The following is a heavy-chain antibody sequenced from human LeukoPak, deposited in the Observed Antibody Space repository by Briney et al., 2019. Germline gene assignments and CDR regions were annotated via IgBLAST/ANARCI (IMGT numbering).Heavy chain of an antibody. CDR2: IRSSSSDI. CDR1: GFTFSSYS. Sequence: GGSLRLSCAASGFTFSSYSMNWVRQAPGKGLEWVSFIRSSSSDIYYADSVKGRFTISRDNAKNSLYLQMDSLRAEDTAVYYGARHTTLWFRLFDPWGQGTLVTVSS. V-gene: IGHV3-21*01. D-gene: IGHD3-10*01. CDR3: ARHTTLWFRLFDP. J-gene: IGHJ5*02.